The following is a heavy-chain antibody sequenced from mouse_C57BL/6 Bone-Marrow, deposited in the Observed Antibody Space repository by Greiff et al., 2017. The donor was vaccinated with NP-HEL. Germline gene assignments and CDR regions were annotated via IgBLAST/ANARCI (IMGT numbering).Heavy chain of an antibody. V-gene: IGHV1-53*01. J-gene: IGHJ3*01. D-gene: IGHD2-2*01. CDR1: GYTFTSYW. Sequence: QVHVKQSGTELVKPGASVKLSCKASGYTFTSYWMHWVKQRPGQGLEWIGNINPSNGGTNYNEKFKSKATLTVDKSSSTAYMQLSSLTSEDSAVYYCARWGVTAWFAYWGQGTLVTVSA. CDR3: ARWGVTAWFAY. CDR2: INPSNGGT.